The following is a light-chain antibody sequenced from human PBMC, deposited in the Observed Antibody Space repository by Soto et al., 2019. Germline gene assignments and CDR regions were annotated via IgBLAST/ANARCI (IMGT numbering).Light chain of an antibody. CDR1: QGISSY. J-gene: IGKJ4*02. V-gene: IGKV1-8*01. Sequence: AIRMTQSPSSFSASTGDRVTITCRASQGISSYLAWYQQKPGKAPKLLIYAASTLQSGVPSRFSGSGSGTDFTLTIRCLQSEDFATYYCQQYDSYPLTFGGGTKVEIK. CDR3: QQYDSYPLT. CDR2: AAS.